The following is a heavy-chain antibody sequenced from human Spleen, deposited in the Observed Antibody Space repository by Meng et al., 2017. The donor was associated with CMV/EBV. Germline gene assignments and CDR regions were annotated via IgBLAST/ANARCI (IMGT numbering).Heavy chain of an antibody. J-gene: IGHJ4*02. D-gene: IGHD1-26*01. CDR1: GFTFDDYA. V-gene: IGHV3-9*01. Sequence: SLKISCAASGFTFDDYAMHWVRQAPGKGLEWVSSISWNSANIAYADSVKGRFTISRDNAKNSLYLQMNSLRAEDTAVYYCARVPRGYFDYWGQGTLVTVSS. CDR2: ISWNSANI. CDR3: ARVPRGYFDY.